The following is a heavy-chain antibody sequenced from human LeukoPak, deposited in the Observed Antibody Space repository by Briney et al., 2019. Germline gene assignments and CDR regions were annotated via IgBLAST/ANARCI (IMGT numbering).Heavy chain of an antibody. J-gene: IGHJ4*02. Sequence: SETLSLTCTVSGYSISSGYYWGWIRQPPGKGLEWIGSIYHSGSTYYNPSLKSRVTISVDTSKNQFSLKLSSVTAADTAVYYCARSDWNYRLYFDYRGQGTLVTVSS. D-gene: IGHD1-7*01. V-gene: IGHV4-38-2*02. CDR1: GYSISSGYY. CDR3: ARSDWNYRLYFDY. CDR2: IYHSGST.